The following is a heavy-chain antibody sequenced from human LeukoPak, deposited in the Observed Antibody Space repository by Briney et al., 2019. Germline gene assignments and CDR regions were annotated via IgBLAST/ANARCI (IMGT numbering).Heavy chain of an antibody. D-gene: IGHD3-3*01. CDR2: ISAYNGNT. V-gene: IGHV1-18*01. J-gene: IGHJ6*02. CDR3: ARELRDYDFWSGKDYYYGMDV. Sequence: ASVKVSCKASGYTFTSYGISWVRQAPGQGLEWMGWISAYNGNTNYAQKLQGRVTMTTDTSTSTAYTELRSLRSDDTAVYYCARELRDYDFWSGKDYYYGMDVWGQGTTVTVSS. CDR1: GYTFTSYG.